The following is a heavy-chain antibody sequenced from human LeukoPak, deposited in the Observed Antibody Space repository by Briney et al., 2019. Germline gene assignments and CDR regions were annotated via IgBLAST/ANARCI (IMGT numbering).Heavy chain of an antibody. D-gene: IGHD3-22*01. Sequence: SETLSLTCTVSGGSISSYYWAWSRQPPRKGLEWIGYIYYNGRATYNPSLKSRVTISVDTSKNQFSLKLSSVTAADTAVYYCARRSSESFDLWGQGTLVTVSS. V-gene: IGHV4-59*08. CDR3: ARRSSESFDL. J-gene: IGHJ4*02. CDR1: GGSISSYY. CDR2: IYYNGRA.